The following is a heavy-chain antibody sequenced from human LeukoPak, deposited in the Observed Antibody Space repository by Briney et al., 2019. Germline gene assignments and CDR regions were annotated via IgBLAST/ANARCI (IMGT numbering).Heavy chain of an antibody. Sequence: PGESLKISCKGSGYSFTNYWISGVRQMPEKGVEWMGRIDPSDSYAHYSPSFQGHVNISADKAVRAAYLHWSSLKASDTAMYDCARQERGSTWYNYHDCWGQGTLVTVSS. CDR2: IDPSDSYA. CDR3: ARQERGSTWYNYHDC. V-gene: IGHV5-10-1*01. D-gene: IGHD6-13*01. J-gene: IGHJ4*02. CDR1: GYSFTNYW.